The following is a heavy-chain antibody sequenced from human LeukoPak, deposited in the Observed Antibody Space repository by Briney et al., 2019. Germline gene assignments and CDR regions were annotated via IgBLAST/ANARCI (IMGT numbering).Heavy chain of an antibody. CDR2: IRYDGSNK. Sequence: GVSLRLSCAAYRFTCNCYGIQRLRQAQGKGREGVAFIRYDGSNKYYTDSVKGRITISRDNSKNKLDLRRNSLRAEDTAVYYCAKEFTAYGDYQHDYWGQGTLVTV. D-gene: IGHD4-17*01. V-gene: IGHV3-30*02. CDR1: RFTCNCYG. J-gene: IGHJ4*02. CDR3: AKEFTAYGDYQHDY.